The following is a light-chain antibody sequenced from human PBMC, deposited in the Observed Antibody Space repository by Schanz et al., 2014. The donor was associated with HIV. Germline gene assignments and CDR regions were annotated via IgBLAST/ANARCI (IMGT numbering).Light chain of an antibody. CDR1: SGSFASTS. CDR2: EDN. J-gene: IGLJ2*01. V-gene: IGLV6-57*04. Sequence: NFMLTQPHSVSESPGKTVTFSCTRSSGSFASTSVQWYQQRPGSAPTTVIYEDNQRPSGVPDRFSGSIDSSSNSASLTISGLKTEDEADYYCQSYDSSNHVVFGGGTKLTVL. CDR3: QSYDSSNHVV.